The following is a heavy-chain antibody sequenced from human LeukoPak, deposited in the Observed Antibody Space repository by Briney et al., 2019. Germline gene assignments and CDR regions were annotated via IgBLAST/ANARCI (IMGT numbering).Heavy chain of an antibody. CDR1: GSTFSSYA. V-gene: IGHV3-23*01. J-gene: IGHJ4*02. Sequence: GGSLRLSCAASGSTFSSYAMSWVRQAPGKGLEWVSAISGSGGSTYYADSVKGRFTISRDNSKNTLYLQMNSLRAEDTAVYYCAKAGITIFGVVTDGDYFDYWGQGTLVTVSS. D-gene: IGHD3-3*01. CDR3: AKAGITIFGVVTDGDYFDY. CDR2: ISGSGGST.